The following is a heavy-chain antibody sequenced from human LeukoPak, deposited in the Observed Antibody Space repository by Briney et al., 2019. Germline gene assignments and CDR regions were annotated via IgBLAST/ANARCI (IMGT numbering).Heavy chain of an antibody. V-gene: IGHV1-2*02. CDR1: GYTFTGYY. Sequence: ASVKVSCKASGYTFTGYYMHWVRQAPGQGLEWMGWINPNSGGTNYAQKFQGRVTMTRDTSISTAYMELSRLRSDDTAVYYCARDCLDSSGYYYFDYWGQGTLVTLSS. J-gene: IGHJ4*02. D-gene: IGHD3-22*01. CDR2: INPNSGGT. CDR3: ARDCLDSSGYYYFDY.